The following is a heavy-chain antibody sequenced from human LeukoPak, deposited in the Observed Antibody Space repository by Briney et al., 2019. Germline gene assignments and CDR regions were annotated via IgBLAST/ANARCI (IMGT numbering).Heavy chain of an antibody. Sequence: PGRSLRLSCAASGFIFSGYAMHWVRQAPGKGLEWVAVISYDGSNKYYADSVKGRFTISRDNSKNTLYLQMNSLRAEDTAVYYCVRTIRSSTKNYYFEYRGQGTLVTVSS. CDR3: VRTIRSSTKNYYFEY. CDR2: ISYDGSNK. CDR1: GFIFSGYA. J-gene: IGHJ4*02. V-gene: IGHV3-30-3*01. D-gene: IGHD2-2*01.